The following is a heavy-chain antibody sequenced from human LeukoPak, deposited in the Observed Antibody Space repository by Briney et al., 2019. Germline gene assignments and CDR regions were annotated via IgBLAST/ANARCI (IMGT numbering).Heavy chain of an antibody. J-gene: IGHJ5*02. CDR3: ARDIKRSRARWKNLGFDP. D-gene: IGHD1/OR15-1a*01. V-gene: IGHV4-38-2*02. Sequence: SETLSLTCTVSGYSIRSGFYWGWIRQSPGKGLEWIGNIYHSGITYYTPSLKSRVTISVDTSKNQFYLKLSSVTAADTAVYYCARDIKRSRARWKNLGFDPWGQGTLVTVSS. CDR2: IYHSGIT. CDR1: GYSIRSGFY.